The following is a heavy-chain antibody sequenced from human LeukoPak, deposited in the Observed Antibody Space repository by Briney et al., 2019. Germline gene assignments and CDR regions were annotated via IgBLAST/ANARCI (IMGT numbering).Heavy chain of an antibody. CDR2: ISPTSAYI. Sequence: GGSLRLSCAATGFTLSGHSMNWVRQAPGKGLDWVSSISPTSAYIYYQDSVKGRFTISRDDAKNSLYLEMDSLRAEDTAVYYCARTIYYYESTSYFSDAFDVWGQGTMVTVSS. J-gene: IGHJ3*01. D-gene: IGHD3-22*01. V-gene: IGHV3-21*01. CDR1: GFTLSGHS. CDR3: ARTIYYYESTSYFSDAFDV.